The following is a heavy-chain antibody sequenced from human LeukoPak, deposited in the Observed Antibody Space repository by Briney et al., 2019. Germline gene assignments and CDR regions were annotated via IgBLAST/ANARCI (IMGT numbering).Heavy chain of an antibody. Sequence: PGGSLRLSCAASGFTFSSYAMSWVRQAPGKGLEWVSAISGSGGSTYYADSVKGRFTISRDNSKNTLYLQMKSLRAEDTAVYYCAKRRWDSSGYPNWFDPWGQGTLVTVSS. CDR3: AKRRWDSSGYPNWFDP. J-gene: IGHJ5*02. CDR2: ISGSGGST. CDR1: GFTFSSYA. V-gene: IGHV3-23*01. D-gene: IGHD3-22*01.